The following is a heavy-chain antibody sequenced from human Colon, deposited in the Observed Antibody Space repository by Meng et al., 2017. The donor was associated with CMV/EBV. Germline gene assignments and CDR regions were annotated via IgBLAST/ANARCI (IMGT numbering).Heavy chain of an antibody. J-gene: IGHJ6*02. Sequence: GGSLRLSCAASGFTFSNYPMHWVRQAPGKGLEWVAVISFDGSDQSYADSVRGRFTISRDNSKNTLYLQMNSLRAEDTAMYYCARDRYSVAALFLLYYYGMDVWGQGTRVTVSS. CDR1: GFTFSNYP. D-gene: IGHD6-6*01. CDR2: ISFDGSDQ. V-gene: IGHV3-30*04. CDR3: ARDRYSVAALFLLYYYGMDV.